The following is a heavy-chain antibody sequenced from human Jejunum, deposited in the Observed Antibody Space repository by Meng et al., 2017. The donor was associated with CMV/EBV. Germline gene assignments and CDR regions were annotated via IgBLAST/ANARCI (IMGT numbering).Heavy chain of an antibody. CDR2: IIPIFETP. CDR3: ATGGWELMPFDF. CDR1: GVTFSSLA. D-gene: IGHD1-26*01. V-gene: IGHV1-69*05. Sequence: CKASGVTFSSLAISWFRQAPGQGLEWMGGIIPIFETPNYAQRFQGRVTMTTDESTSTAYMELSSLRSDDTAVYYCATGGWELMPFDFWGQGTLVTVSS. J-gene: IGHJ4*02.